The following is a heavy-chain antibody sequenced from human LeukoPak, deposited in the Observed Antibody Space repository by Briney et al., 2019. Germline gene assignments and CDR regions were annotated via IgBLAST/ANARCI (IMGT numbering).Heavy chain of an antibody. CDR1: GYNFARYW. Sequence: GESLKISCKGSGYNFARYWIGWVRQMPGKGLEWMGIIYPGDSDTRYSPSFQSPVTISADKSISTAYLQWSSLKASDTAMYYCARPRREYSSSHDAFDIWGQGTVVTVSS. V-gene: IGHV5-51*01. D-gene: IGHD6-6*01. CDR3: ARPRREYSSSHDAFDI. J-gene: IGHJ3*02. CDR2: IYPGDSDT.